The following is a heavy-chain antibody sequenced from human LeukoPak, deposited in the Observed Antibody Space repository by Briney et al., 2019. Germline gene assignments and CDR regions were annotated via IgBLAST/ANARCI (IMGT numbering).Heavy chain of an antibody. CDR3: AKDNYYDSSGYYGDAFDI. D-gene: IGHD3-22*01. V-gene: IGHV3-23*01. CDR1: GFTFSSYA. J-gene: IGHJ3*02. CDR2: ISGSGGST. Sequence: GGSLRLSCAASGFTFSSYAMSWVRQAPGKGLEWVSAISGSGGSTYYADSVKGRFTISRDNSENTLYLQMNSLRAEDTAVYYCAKDNYYDSSGYYGDAFDIWGQGTMVTVSS.